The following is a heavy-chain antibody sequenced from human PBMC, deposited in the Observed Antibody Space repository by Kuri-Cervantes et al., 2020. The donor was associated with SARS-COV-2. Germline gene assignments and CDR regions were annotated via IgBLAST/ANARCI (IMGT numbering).Heavy chain of an antibody. CDR2: IWHEGSKT. V-gene: IGHV3-33*03. J-gene: IGHJ6*03. D-gene: IGHD3-3*01. Sequence: GRSLRLSSVAAGCTFINYGMHWVRPVASKVLEWEAVIWHEGSKTYYGASEEGRFTISRDNTKNSLYLQMNRLRAEDTSVYYCAKPRGGDFWNSYYPYSYYVDVWGKGTTVTVSS. CDR3: AKPRGGDFWNSYYPYSYYVDV. CDR1: GCTFINYG.